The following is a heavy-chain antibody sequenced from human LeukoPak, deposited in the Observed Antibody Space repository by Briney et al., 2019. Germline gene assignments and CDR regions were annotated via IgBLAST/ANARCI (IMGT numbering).Heavy chain of an antibody. V-gene: IGHV3-7*03. J-gene: IGHJ6*02. Sequence: GGSLRLSCAASGFTFSSYGMHWVRQAPGKGLEWVANINRDGSERYYVDSVKGRFTISRDDAKSSLYLQMNSLRAEDTAVYYCARRNAMDVWGQGTTVIVFS. CDR3: ARRNAMDV. CDR2: INRDGSER. CDR1: GFTFSSYG.